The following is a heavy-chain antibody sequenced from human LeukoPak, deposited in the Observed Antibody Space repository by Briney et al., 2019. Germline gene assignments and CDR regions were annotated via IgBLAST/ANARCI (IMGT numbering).Heavy chain of an antibody. V-gene: IGHV3-23*01. CDR3: AIQHSSGWYGYYYYGMDV. J-gene: IGHJ6*02. CDR2: ISGSGGST. D-gene: IGHD6-19*01. CDR1: GFTFGSYA. Sequence: GGSLRLSCAASGFTFGSYAMSWVRQAPGKGLEWVSAISGSGGSTYYADSVKGRFTISRDNSKNTLYLQMNSLRAEDTAVYYCAIQHSSGWYGYYYYGMDVWGQGTTVTVSS.